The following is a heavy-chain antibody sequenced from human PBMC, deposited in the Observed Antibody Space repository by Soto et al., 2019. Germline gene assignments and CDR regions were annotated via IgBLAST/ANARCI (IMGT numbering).Heavy chain of an antibody. Sequence: PGESLKISCKGSGDSFTSYWIGLVRQMPGKGLEWMGIIYPGDSDTRYSPSFQGQVTISADKSISTAYLQWSSLKASDTAMYYCARRSIAAAGTFDYYYYMDVWGKGTTVTVSS. D-gene: IGHD6-13*01. CDR2: IYPGDSDT. CDR1: GDSFTSYW. J-gene: IGHJ6*03. CDR3: ARRSIAAAGTFDYYYYMDV. V-gene: IGHV5-51*01.